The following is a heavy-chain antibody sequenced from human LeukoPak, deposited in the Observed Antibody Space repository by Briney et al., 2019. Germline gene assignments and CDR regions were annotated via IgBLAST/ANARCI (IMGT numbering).Heavy chain of an antibody. J-gene: IGHJ4*02. CDR2: IGTAGDP. CDR3: ARAAYYGSGSYVSYYFDY. D-gene: IGHD3-10*01. V-gene: IGHV3-13*05. Sequence: GGSLRLSCAASGFTFSSYDMHWVRQATGKGLEWVSAIGTAGDPYYPGSVKGRFTISRENAKNFLYLQMYSLRAGDTAVYYCARAAYYGSGSYVSYYFDYWGQGTLVTVSS. CDR1: GFTFSSYD.